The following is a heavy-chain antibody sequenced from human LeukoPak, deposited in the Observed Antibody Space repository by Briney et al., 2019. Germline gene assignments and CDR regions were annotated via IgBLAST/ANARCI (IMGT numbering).Heavy chain of an antibody. CDR2: ISAYNGNT. D-gene: IGHD3-9*01. J-gene: IGHJ4*02. Sequence: GASVKVSCKASGYTFTSYGISWVRQAPGQGLEWMGWISAYNGNTNYAQKLQGRVTMTTDTSTSTAYMELRSLRSDDTAVYYCARGGVRYFDWLLRMYYFGYWGQGTLVTVSS. V-gene: IGHV1-18*01. CDR3: ARGGVRYFDWLLRMYYFGY. CDR1: GYTFTSYG.